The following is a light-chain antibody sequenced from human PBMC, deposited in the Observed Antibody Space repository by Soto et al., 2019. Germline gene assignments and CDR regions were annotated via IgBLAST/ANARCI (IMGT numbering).Light chain of an antibody. V-gene: IGLV2-8*01. CDR1: SSDVGGYNY. CDR2: EVS. CDR3: SSYAGSNNLV. Sequence: QSVLTQPPSASGSPGQSVTISCTGTSSDVGGYNYVSWYQQHPGKAPKVIIFEVSQRPSGVPYRFSGSKSGNTASLTVSGLQAEDEADYYCSSYAGSNNLVFGGGTKLTVL. J-gene: IGLJ2*01.